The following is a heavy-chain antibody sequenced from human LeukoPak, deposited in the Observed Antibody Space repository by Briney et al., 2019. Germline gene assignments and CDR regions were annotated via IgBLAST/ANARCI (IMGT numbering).Heavy chain of an antibody. CDR2: IYTSGST. V-gene: IGHV4-4*07. CDR3: ARDSSRSVSSSWYGAFDP. CDR1: GGSISRYY. D-gene: IGHD6-13*01. Sequence: SETLSLTCTVSGGSISRYYWSWIRQPAGKGLEWIGRIYTSGSTNYNPSLKSRVTMSVDTSKNQFSLKLSSVTAADTAVYYCARDSSRSVSSSWYGAFDPWGQGTLVTVSS. J-gene: IGHJ5*02.